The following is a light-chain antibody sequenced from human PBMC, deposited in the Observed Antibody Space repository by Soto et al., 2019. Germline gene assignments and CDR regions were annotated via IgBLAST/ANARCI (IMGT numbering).Light chain of an antibody. V-gene: IGKV4-1*01. CDR2: WAS. Sequence: DIVMTQSPDYLAVSLGERATLNCKSSQSVVYSSNNKNYLAWYQQKAGQPPKLLIYWASTRESGVPDRFSGSGFGTDFTLSFSSMQAAAVAVCYCQQYDSTPWTFGQGTKVEIK. J-gene: IGKJ1*01. CDR1: QSVVYSSNNKNY. CDR3: QQYDSTPWT.